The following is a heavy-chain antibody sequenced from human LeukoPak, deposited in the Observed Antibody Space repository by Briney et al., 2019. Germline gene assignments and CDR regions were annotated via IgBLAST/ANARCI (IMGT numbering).Heavy chain of an antibody. CDR2: IYSGGRT. J-gene: IGHJ3*02. CDR1: GFTFSSYA. V-gene: IGHV3-53*01. Sequence: PGGSLRLSCAASGFTFSSYAMSWVRQAPGKGLEWVSLIYSGGRTDYADSVKGRFTISRDNSKNTVYLQMNSLRAEDTAVYYCAGILRGAFDIWGQGKMVTVSS. CDR3: AGILRGAFDI.